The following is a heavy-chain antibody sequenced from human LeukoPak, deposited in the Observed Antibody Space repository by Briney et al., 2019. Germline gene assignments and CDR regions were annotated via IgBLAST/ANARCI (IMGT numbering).Heavy chain of an antibody. CDR2: IYTSGST. D-gene: IGHD3-22*01. CDR1: GGSISSYY. Sequence: PSETLSLTCTVSGGSISSYYWSWIRQPAVKGLEWIGRIYTSGSTNYNPSLKSRVTTSVDTSKNQFSLKLSSVTAADTAVYYCARDRYYDSSRPQGFQHWGQGTLVTVSS. CDR3: ARDRYYDSSRPQGFQH. J-gene: IGHJ1*01. V-gene: IGHV4-4*07.